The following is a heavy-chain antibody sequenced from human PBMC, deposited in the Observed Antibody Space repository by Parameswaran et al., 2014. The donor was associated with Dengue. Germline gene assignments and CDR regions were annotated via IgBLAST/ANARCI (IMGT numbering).Heavy chain of an antibody. CDR2: INPSGGST. V-gene: IGHV1-46*01. D-gene: IGHD2-2*01. Sequence: MPGVRQAPGQGLEWMGIINPSGGSTSYAQKFQGRVTMTRDTSTSTVYMELSSLRSEDTAVYYCARDPIRYQLLKGFDPWGQGTLVTVSS. J-gene: IGHJ5*02. CDR3: ARDPIRYQLLKGFDP.